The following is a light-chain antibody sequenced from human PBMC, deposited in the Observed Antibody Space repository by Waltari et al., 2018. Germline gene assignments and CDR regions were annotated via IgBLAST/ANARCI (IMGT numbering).Light chain of an antibody. CDR1: ASNIGGNL. V-gene: IGLV1-44*01. J-gene: IGLJ3*02. CDR3: ASWDDSLNGHWV. CDR2: RSD. Sequence: QSVLTQPPSASGTPGQRVTISCSGSASNIGGNLVNWYQQLPGEAPKLLIYRSDPRPSGVPDRFSGSKSGTSASLAISGLQSEDETDYFSASWDDSLNGHWVFGGGTKVTVL.